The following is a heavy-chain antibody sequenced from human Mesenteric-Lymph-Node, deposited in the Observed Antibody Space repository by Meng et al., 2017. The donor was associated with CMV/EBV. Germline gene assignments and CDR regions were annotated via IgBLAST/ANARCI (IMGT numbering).Heavy chain of an antibody. J-gene: IGHJ4*02. D-gene: IGHD6-19*01. Sequence: SSRRGGYYWSWIRQHTGKSLRWIGYIYWSERTYDNPNIKSRITISVDTSKNQFSLKLSSVTAADTAVYYCARSRTNYSSGWSNYFDYWGQGTLVTVSS. CDR2: IYWSERT. CDR1: SSRRGGYY. V-gene: IGHV4-31*02. CDR3: ARSRTNYSSGWSNYFDY.